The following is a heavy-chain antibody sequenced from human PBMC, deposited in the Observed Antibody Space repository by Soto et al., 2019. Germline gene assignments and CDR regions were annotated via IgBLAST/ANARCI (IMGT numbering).Heavy chain of an antibody. D-gene: IGHD4-17*01. CDR3: ARDYGGKSGWFDP. CDR2: MSPSRGDT. V-gene: IGHV1-8*01. Sequence: QVQLVQSGAEVKKPGASVKVSCKASGYTFTSYDINWVRQATGQGLEWVGWMSPSRGDTGYAQKFQDRLTMTWDTSISTAYMKLNSLSSEDTAVYYCARDYGGKSGWFDPWGQGTLVTVSS. CDR1: GYTFTSYD. J-gene: IGHJ5*02.